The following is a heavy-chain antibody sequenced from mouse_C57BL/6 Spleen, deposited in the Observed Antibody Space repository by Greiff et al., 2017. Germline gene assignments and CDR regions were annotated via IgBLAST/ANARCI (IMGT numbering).Heavy chain of an antibody. Sequence: VQLKESGAELVRPGASVKLSCTASGFNIKDAYMHWVKQRPEQGLEWIGWIDPENGDTEYASKFQGKATITADTSSNTAYLQLSSLTSEDTAVYYCTTIYYDYDGLDYWGQGTTLTVSS. V-gene: IGHV14-4*01. J-gene: IGHJ2*01. D-gene: IGHD2-4*01. CDR1: GFNIKDAY. CDR2: IDPENGDT. CDR3: TTIYYDYDGLDY.